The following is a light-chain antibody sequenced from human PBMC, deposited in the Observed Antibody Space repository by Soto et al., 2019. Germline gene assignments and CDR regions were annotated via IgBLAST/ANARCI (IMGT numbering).Light chain of an antibody. CDR1: SSNIGSNT. CDR3: AAWDDSLNGRWV. CDR2: SNN. J-gene: IGLJ3*02. Sequence: QSVLTQPPPASGTPGQKVTISCSGSSSNIGSNTVNWYQQLPGTAPKLLIYSNNQRPSGVPDRFSGSESGTSASLAISGLQSEDEADYYCAAWDDSLNGRWVFGGGTKLTVL. V-gene: IGLV1-44*01.